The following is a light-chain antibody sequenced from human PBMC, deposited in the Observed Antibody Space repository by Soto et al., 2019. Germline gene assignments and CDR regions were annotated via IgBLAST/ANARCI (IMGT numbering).Light chain of an antibody. V-gene: IGLV2-14*01. J-gene: IGLJ3*02. CDR2: DVS. Sequence: QSALTQPASVSGSPGQSITISCTGTSSDFGGYNYVSWYQQHPGKAPKLMIYDVSNRPSGVSNRFSGSKSGNTASLTISGLQAEDEADYYCSSYTSSSTLWVFGGGTKVTGL. CDR3: SSYTSSSTLWV. CDR1: SSDFGGYNY.